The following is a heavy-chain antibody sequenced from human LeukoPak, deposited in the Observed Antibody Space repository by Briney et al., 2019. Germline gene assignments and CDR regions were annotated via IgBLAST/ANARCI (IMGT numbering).Heavy chain of an antibody. D-gene: IGHD3-10*01. CDR2: ISAYNGNT. CDR3: ARVSYYGSGYYYYGMDV. CDR1: GYTFTSYN. J-gene: IGHJ6*02. Sequence: ASVKVSCKASGYTFTSYNINWVRQATGQGLEWMGWISAYNGNTNYAQKLQGRVTMTTDTSTSTAYMELRSLRSDDTAVYYYARVSYYGSGYYYYGMDVWGQGTTVTVSS. V-gene: IGHV1-18*01.